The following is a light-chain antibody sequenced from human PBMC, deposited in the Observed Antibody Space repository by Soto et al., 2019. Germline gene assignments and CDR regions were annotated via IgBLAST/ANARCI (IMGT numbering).Light chain of an antibody. J-gene: IGKJ1*01. CDR1: QDIHNY. V-gene: IGKV1-8*01. CDR2: AAS. Sequence: AVLLTQSPSSFSASTGDRATITCRASQDIHNYLAWYQQVPGKAPKLLLYAASILQTGVPSRFSGSGSGTDFTLTTDGLQSEGLATYFCQPYYNYPWTFGQGTTVE. CDR3: QPYYNYPWT.